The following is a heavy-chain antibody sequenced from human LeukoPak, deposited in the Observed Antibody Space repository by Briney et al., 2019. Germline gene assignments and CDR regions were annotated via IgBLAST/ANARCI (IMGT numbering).Heavy chain of an antibody. CDR1: GGSFSGYY. J-gene: IGHJ6*02. CDR3: ARAEYGSGSYYYYYYGMDV. D-gene: IGHD3-10*01. Sequence: PSETLSLTCAVYGGSFSGYYWSWIRQPPGKGLEWIGEINHSGSTNYNPSLKSRVTISVDTSKTQFSLKLSSVTAADTAVYYCARAEYGSGSYYYYYYGMDVWGQGTTVTVSS. V-gene: IGHV4-34*01. CDR2: INHSGST.